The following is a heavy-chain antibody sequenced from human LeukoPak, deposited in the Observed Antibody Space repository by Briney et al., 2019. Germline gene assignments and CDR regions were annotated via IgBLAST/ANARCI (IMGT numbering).Heavy chain of an antibody. J-gene: IGHJ5*02. CDR1: GGSISSYY. V-gene: IGHV4-59*12. CDR3: AREGLNMVRGVIPKEAWGWFDP. CDR2: IYYTGTT. Sequence: PSETLSLTCTVSGGSISSYYWSWIRQPPGKGLEWVGYIYYTGTTNYNPSLKSRVTISLDTSKNQFSLKLSSVTAADTAVYYCAREGLNMVRGVIPKEAWGWFDPWGQGTLVTVSS. D-gene: IGHD3-10*01.